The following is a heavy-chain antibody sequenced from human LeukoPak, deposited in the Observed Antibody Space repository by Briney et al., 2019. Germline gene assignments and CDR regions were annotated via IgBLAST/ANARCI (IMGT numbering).Heavy chain of an antibody. V-gene: IGHV1-69*04. J-gene: IGHJ6*02. CDR3: AREWFGELFLPYYYYGMDV. CDR1: GGTFSSCA. Sequence: SVKVSCKASGGTFSSCAISWVRQAPGQGLEWMGRIIPILGIANYAQKFQGRVTITADKSTSTAYMELSSLRSEDTAVYYCAREWFGELFLPYYYYGMDVWGQGTTVTVSS. CDR2: IIPILGIA. D-gene: IGHD3-10*01.